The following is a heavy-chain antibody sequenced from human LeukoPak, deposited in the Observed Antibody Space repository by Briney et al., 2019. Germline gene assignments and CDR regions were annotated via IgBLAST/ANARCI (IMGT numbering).Heavy chain of an antibody. CDR2: IYYTGGNT. CDR3: ARDTSRPAAMGFDAFDI. V-gene: IGHV4-59*01. CDR1: GSSFSGYY. D-gene: IGHD2-2*01. J-gene: IGHJ3*02. Sequence: SETLSLTCTVSGSSFSGYYWSWIRQPPGKGLEWIGNIYYTGGNTNYNPSLKSRVTMSVDMSKNQFSLQLSSVTAADTAVYYCARDTSRPAAMGFDAFDIWGQGTMVTVSS.